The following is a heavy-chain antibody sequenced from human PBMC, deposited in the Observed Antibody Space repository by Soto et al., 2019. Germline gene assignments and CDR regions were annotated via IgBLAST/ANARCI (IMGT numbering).Heavy chain of an antibody. V-gene: IGHV3-15*01. CDR3: TTVEQRYWYFDL. CDR2: IKSKTDDGTT. Sequence: EVQLVESGGGLVKPGGSLTLSCVASGFTFSNAWMSWVRQAPGKGLEWVGRIKSKTDDGTTDYAAPVKGRFTISRDGSKNTLYLQMNSLKTEDTAVYYCTTVEQRYWYFDLWGRGTLVTVSS. D-gene: IGHD6-25*01. CDR1: GFTFSNAW. J-gene: IGHJ2*01.